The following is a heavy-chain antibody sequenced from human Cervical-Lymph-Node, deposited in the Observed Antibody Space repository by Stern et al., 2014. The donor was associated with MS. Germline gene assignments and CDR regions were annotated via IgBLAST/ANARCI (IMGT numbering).Heavy chain of an antibody. Sequence: VQLVESGAEVKKPASSVKVSCKASGGTSSNLAISWLRQAPGQGLEWVGGIIPVFDTANYAQKFQGRVTIIADRSTSTVYLELVGLRSEDTAVYYCAREQGHWFDPWGQGTLVTVSS. CDR1: GGTSSNLA. CDR2: IIPVFDTA. J-gene: IGHJ5*02. V-gene: IGHV1-69*06. CDR3: AREQGHWFDP.